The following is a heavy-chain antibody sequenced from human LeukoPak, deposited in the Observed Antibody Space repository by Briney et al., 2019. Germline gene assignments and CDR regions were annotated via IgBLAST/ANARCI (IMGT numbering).Heavy chain of an antibody. CDR3: AKDRPSCEDY. V-gene: IGHV3-30*02. CDR1: GFTFSSYG. CDR2: IRYDGSNK. Sequence: GGSLSLSCAPSGFTFSSYGMHWVRQAPGKGLEWVAFIRYDGSNKYYADSVKGRFTISRDNSKNTLYLQMNSLSAEDTAVYYCAKDRPSCEDYWGQGTLVTVSS. J-gene: IGHJ4*02.